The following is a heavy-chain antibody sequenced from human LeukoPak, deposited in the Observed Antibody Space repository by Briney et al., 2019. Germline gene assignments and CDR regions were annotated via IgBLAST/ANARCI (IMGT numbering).Heavy chain of an antibody. V-gene: IGHV4-30-4*01. CDR2: IHYSGNT. J-gene: IGHJ4*02. Sequence: SQTLSLTRAVFGGSSRSGDYFWSWIRQPPGKGLEWIGHIHYSGNTYYNPSLKSRVSISVDTSKNQFSLKLSSVTAADTAVYYCARENNDYGGKNAFDYWGQGTLVTVSS. D-gene: IGHD4-23*01. CDR1: GGSSRSGDYF. CDR3: ARENNDYGGKNAFDY.